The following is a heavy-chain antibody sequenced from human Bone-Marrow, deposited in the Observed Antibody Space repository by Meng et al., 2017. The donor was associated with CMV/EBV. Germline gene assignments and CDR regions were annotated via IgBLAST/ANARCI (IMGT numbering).Heavy chain of an antibody. V-gene: IGHV3-30*04. CDR3: ARSTRYYYDSSGYSKALFDY. CDR1: GFTFSSYA. Sequence: GESLKISCAASGFTFSSYAMHWVRQAPGKGLEWVAVISYDGSNKYYADSVKGRFTISRDNSKNTLYLQMNSLRAEDTAVYYCARSTRYYYDSSGYSKALFDYWRQGTLVTVSS. CDR2: ISYDGSNK. D-gene: IGHD3-22*01. J-gene: IGHJ4*02.